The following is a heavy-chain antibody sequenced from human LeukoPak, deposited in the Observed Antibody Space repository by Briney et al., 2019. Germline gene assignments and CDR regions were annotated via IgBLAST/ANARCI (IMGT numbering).Heavy chain of an antibody. CDR1: GGSFSGYY. CDR2: INHSGST. J-gene: IGHJ4*02. Sequence: SGTLSLTCAVYGGSFSGYYWSWIRPPPGKGLEWIGEINHSGSTNYNPSLKSRVTISVDTSKNQFSLKLSSVTAADTAVYSCARDTKNWGQGTLVTVSS. V-gene: IGHV4-34*01. CDR3: ARDTKN. D-gene: IGHD1-1*01.